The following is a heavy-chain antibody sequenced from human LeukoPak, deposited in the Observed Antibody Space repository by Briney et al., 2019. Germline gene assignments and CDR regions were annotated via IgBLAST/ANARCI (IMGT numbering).Heavy chain of an antibody. CDR3: ARDYTVTTTGDYYYYGMDV. V-gene: IGHV4-4*07. CDR2: IYTSGST. J-gene: IGHJ6*02. Sequence: PSETLSLTCTVSGGSISSYYWSWIRQPAGKGLEWIGRIYTSGSTNYNPSLKSRVTMSVDTSKNQFSLKLSSVTAADTAVYYCARDYTVTTTGDYYYYGMDVWGQGTTVTVSS. CDR1: GGSISSYY. D-gene: IGHD4-17*01.